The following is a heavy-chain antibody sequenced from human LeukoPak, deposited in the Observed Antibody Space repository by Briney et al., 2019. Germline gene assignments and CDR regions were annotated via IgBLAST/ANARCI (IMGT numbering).Heavy chain of an antibody. CDR3: ARRGGTYRNSWYSFDI. V-gene: IGHV1-69*04. J-gene: IGHJ3*02. CDR2: IIPILGIA. CDR1: GGTFSSYA. Sequence: GASVKVSCKASGGTFSSYAISWVRQAPGQGLEWMGRIIPILGIANYAQKLQGRVTMTTDTSTSTAYMELSSLRSDDTAVYYCARRGGTYRNSWYSFDIWGQGTMVAVSS. D-gene: IGHD6-13*01.